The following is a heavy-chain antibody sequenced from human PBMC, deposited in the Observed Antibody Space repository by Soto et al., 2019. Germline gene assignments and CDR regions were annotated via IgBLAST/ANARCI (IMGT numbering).Heavy chain of an antibody. CDR2: ISSTSSYT. V-gene: IGHV3-21*01. CDR3: ARDLALAGNY. CDR1: GFTFSSYA. Sequence: EVYLVQSGGGLVKPGGSLRLSCAASGFTFSSYAMNWARQTQEKGLEWVSSISSTSSYTHYSDSVKGRFTISRDTANNSLFLQMNSLRAEDTATYYCARDLALAGNYWGPGVLVTVSS. D-gene: IGHD6-19*01. J-gene: IGHJ4*02.